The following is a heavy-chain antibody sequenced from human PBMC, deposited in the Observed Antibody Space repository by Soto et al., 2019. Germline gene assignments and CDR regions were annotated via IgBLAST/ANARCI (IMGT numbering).Heavy chain of an antibody. CDR1: GGSISSGGYY. CDR2: IYYSGST. J-gene: IGHJ6*04. Sequence: SETLSLTCTVSGGSISSGGYYWSWIRQHPGKGLEWIGYIYYSGSTYYNPSLKSRVTISVDTSKNQFSLKLSSVTAADTAVYYCARERLSYCSSTSFYPGPYGMDVWGKGITGTVFS. D-gene: IGHD2-2*01. CDR3: ARERLSYCSSTSFYPGPYGMDV. V-gene: IGHV4-31*03.